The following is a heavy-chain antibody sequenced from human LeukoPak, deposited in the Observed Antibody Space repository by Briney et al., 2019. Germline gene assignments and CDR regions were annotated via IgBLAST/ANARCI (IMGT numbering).Heavy chain of an antibody. CDR1: GFTISDYA. V-gene: IGHV3-49*03. D-gene: IGHD3-9*01. CDR3: TREKRYFDWFQADY. CDR2: IRNKAYGGTA. Sequence: PGGSLRLSCTASGFTISDYAMSWFRQTPGKGLEWVGFIRNKAYGGTAEYAASVKGRFTISRDDSKTIAYLQMNSLKTEDTAVYYCTREKRYFDWFQADYWGQGTLVTVSS. J-gene: IGHJ4*02.